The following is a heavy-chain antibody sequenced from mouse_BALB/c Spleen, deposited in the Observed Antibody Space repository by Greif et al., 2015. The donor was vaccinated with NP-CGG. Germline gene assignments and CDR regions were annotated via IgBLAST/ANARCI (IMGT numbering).Heavy chain of an antibody. Sequence: VQLVESGPGLVAPSQSLSITCTVSGFSLTSYGVHWVRQPPGKGLEWLGVIWAGGSTNYNSALMSRLSISKDNSKSQVFLKMNSLQTDDTAMYYCARVDGNKGYAMDYWGQGTSVTVSS. D-gene: IGHD2-1*01. CDR2: IWAGGST. V-gene: IGHV2-9*02. J-gene: IGHJ4*01. CDR3: ARVDGNKGYAMDY. CDR1: GFSLTSYG.